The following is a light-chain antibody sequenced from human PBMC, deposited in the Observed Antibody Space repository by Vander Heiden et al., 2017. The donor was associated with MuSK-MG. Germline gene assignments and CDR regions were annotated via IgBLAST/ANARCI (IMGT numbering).Light chain of an antibody. Sequence: QSVLTQPPSVSGAPGQRVTISCSGSSSNIGAGYDVHWYQQLPGTAPKLLIYGKNNRPSRVPDRFSGSKSGTSASLAITGLQAEDEADYYCQSYDSSLSSFVFGTGTKV. V-gene: IGLV1-40*01. CDR2: GKN. CDR1: SSNIGAGYD. J-gene: IGLJ1*01. CDR3: QSYDSSLSSFV.